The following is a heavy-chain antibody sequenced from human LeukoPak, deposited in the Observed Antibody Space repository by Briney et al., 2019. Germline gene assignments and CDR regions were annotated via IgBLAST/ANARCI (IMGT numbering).Heavy chain of an antibody. D-gene: IGHD2-2*01. CDR2: ISSNGRNI. V-gene: IGHV3-30-3*01. CDR1: GFTFSTYS. Sequence: ARSLRLSCAASGFTFSTYSMHWVRQAPGKGLEWVAVISSNGRNIYYADSVKGRFTISRDNSKNTLYLQMNSLRAEDMAVYYCARGGGAKVPFDNWGQGTLVTVSS. CDR3: ARGGGAKVPFDN. J-gene: IGHJ4*02.